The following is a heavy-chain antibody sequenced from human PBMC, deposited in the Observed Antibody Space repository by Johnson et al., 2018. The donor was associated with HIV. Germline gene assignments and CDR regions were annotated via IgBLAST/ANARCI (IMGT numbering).Heavy chain of an antibody. CDR1: GFTLSSYW. Sequence: MLLVESGGGLVQPGGSLRLSCAASGFTLSSYWMSWVRQAPGKGLEWVANIKQDGSEKYYVDSVKGRFTISRDNAKNSLYLQMNSLRAEDTAMYYCERGTRDDAFDIWGQGTLVIVSS. D-gene: IGHD2-2*01. CDR2: IKQDGSEK. CDR3: ERGTRDDAFDI. V-gene: IGHV3-7*05. J-gene: IGHJ3*02.